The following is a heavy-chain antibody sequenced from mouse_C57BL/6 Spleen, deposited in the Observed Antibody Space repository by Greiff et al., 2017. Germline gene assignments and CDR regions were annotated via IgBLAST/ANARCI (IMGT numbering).Heavy chain of an antibody. CDR2: ISSGGDYI. CDR1: GFTFSSYA. D-gene: IGHD2-3*01. CDR3: TRGEFYDGYYNYFDY. Sequence: DVKLVESGEGLVKPGGSLKLSCAASGFTFSSYAMSWVRQTPEKRLEWVAYISSGGDYIYYADTVKGRFTISRDNARNTLYLQMSSLKSEDTAMYYCTRGEFYDGYYNYFDYWGQGTTLTVSS. V-gene: IGHV5-9-1*02. J-gene: IGHJ2*01.